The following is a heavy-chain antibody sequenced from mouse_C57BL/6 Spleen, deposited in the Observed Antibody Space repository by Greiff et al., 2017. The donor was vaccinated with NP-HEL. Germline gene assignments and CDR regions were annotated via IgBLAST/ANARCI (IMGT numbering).Heavy chain of an antibody. J-gene: IGHJ4*01. Sequence: VQLVESGPGLVQPSQSLSITCTVSGFSLTSYGVHWVRQSPGKGLEWLGVIWSGGSTDYHAAFISRLSISKDNSKSQVFFKMNSLQADDTAIYYCARNEGNYVGAMDYWGQGTSVTVSS. D-gene: IGHD2-1*01. V-gene: IGHV2-2*01. CDR2: IWSGGST. CDR1: GFSLTSYG. CDR3: ARNEGNYVGAMDY.